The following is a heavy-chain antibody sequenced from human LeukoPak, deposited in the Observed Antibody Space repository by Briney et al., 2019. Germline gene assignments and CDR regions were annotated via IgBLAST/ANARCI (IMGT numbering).Heavy chain of an antibody. CDR1: GFTFSSYS. CDR2: ISSSSSII. J-gene: IGHJ3*02. D-gene: IGHD3-22*01. CDR3: ARDGDSSGYYAAFDI. V-gene: IGHV3-48*02. Sequence: QPGGPLRLSCAASGFTFSSYSMNWVRQAPGKGLEWLSYISSSSSIIYYADSVKGRFTISRDNAKNSLYLQMNSLRDEDTAVYYCARDGDSSGYYAAFDIWGQGTMVTVSS.